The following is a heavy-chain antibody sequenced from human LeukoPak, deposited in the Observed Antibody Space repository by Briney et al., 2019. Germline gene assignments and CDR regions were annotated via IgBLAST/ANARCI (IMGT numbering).Heavy chain of an antibody. CDR2: IIPIFGTA. V-gene: IGHV1-69*13. J-gene: IGHJ6*03. Sequence: ASVKVSCKASGGTFSSYAISWVRQAPGQGLEWMGGIIPIFGTANYAQKFQGRVTITADESTSTAYMELSSLRSEDTAVYYCARSRHTYDFWSGPFYYYYYMDVWGKGTTVTVSS. D-gene: IGHD3-3*01. CDR1: GGTFSSYA. CDR3: ARSRHTYDFWSGPFYYYYYMDV.